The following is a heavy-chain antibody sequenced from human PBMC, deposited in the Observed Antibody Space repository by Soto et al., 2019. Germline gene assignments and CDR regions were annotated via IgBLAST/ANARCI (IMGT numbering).Heavy chain of an antibody. CDR2: ISSSGSTI. J-gene: IGHJ4*02. CDR3: ARDRGATILCDY. Sequence: GGSLRLSCAASGFTFSSYEMNWVRQAPGKGLEWVSYISSSGSTIYYADSVKGRFTISRDNAKNSLYLQMNSLRAEDTAVYYRARDRGATILCDYWGQGTLVTVSS. V-gene: IGHV3-48*03. CDR1: GFTFSSYE. D-gene: IGHD5-12*01.